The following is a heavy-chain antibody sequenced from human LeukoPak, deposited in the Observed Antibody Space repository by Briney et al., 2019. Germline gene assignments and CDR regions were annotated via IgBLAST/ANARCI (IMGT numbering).Heavy chain of an antibody. CDR1: GGSISSSSYY. V-gene: IGHV4-39*01. CDR3: ARHYLGGDAFDI. J-gene: IGHJ3*02. CDR2: IYYSGST. D-gene: IGHD3-16*02. Sequence: PSETLSLTCTVSGGSISSSSYYWGWIRQPPGKGLEWIGSIYYSGSTYYNPSLKSRVTISVDTSKNQFSLKLSSVTAADTAVYYCARHYLGGDAFDIWGQGTMVTVSS.